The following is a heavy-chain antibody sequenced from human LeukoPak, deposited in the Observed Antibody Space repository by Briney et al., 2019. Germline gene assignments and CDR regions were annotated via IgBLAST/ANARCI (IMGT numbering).Heavy chain of an antibody. Sequence: ASVKVSCKASAYAFTNYDINWVRQATGQGLEWMGWMNPNTGNTGYAQKFQGRVTITRNISISTAYMELSSLRSEDTAVYYCVSHDILTGYYFWGQGTLVTVSS. CDR1: AYAFTNYD. J-gene: IGHJ4*02. CDR2: MNPNTGNT. D-gene: IGHD3-9*01. V-gene: IGHV1-8*03. CDR3: VSHDILTGYYF.